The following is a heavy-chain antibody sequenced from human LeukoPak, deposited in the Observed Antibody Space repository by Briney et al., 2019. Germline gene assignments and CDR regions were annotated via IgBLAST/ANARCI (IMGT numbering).Heavy chain of an antibody. D-gene: IGHD1-26*01. CDR3: ARLSGSYYSDFDY. CDR2: IYYSGSA. Sequence: SETLSLTCTVSGGSISSSSYYWGWIRQPPGKGLAWIGSIYYSGSAYYNPSLKSRVTISVDTSKNQFSLKLSSVTAADTAVYYCARLSGSYYSDFDYWGQGTLVTVSS. J-gene: IGHJ4*02. CDR1: GGSISSSSYY. V-gene: IGHV4-39*01.